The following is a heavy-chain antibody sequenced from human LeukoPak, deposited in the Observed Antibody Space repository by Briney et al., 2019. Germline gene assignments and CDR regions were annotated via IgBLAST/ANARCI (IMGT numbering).Heavy chain of an antibody. D-gene: IGHD5-12*01. CDR1: GGSISSYY. CDR2: IYHSGST. V-gene: IGHV4-59*08. CDR3: ARQGWLQLNAFDI. J-gene: IGHJ3*02. Sequence: PSETLSLTCTVSGGSISSYYWSWIRQPPGKGLEWIGYIYHSGSTNYNPSLKSRVTISVDASKNQFSLKLSSVTAADTAVYYCARQGWLQLNAFDIWGQGTMVTVSS.